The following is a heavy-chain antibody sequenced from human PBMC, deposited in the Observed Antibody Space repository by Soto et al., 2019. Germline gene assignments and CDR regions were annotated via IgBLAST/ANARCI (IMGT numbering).Heavy chain of an antibody. D-gene: IGHD3-22*01. CDR1: GFTFSSND. J-gene: IGHJ3*01. CDR2: IYSGGST. Sequence: EVQLVESGGGLIQPGGSLRLSCAASGFTFSSNDMNWVRQAPGKGLEWVSLIYSGGSTYYADSVKGRFTISRDNSKNTWYLQMSSLRAEDTAVYSCATRPLLPGAPWGQGTMVTVSS. V-gene: IGHV3-53*01. CDR3: ATRPLLPGAP.